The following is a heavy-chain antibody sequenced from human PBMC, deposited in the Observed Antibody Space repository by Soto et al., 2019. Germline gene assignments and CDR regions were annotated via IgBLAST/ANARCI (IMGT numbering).Heavy chain of an antibody. D-gene: IGHD1-26*01. V-gene: IGHV3-48*02. CDR3: ARDSPEAHSGSYSGDY. J-gene: IGHJ4*02. CDR1: GFTFSSYS. CDR2: ISSSSSTM. Sequence: GGSLRLSCAASGFTFSSYSMNWVRQAPGKGLEWVSYISSSSSTMYYADSVKGRFTISRDNAKNSLFLHMNSLRDEDTAVYYCARDSPEAHSGSYSGDYWGQGSLVTVSS.